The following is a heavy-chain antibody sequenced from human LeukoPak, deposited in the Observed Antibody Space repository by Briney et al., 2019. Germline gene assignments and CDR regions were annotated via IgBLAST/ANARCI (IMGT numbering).Heavy chain of an antibody. CDR1: GGTFSSYA. V-gene: IGHV1-69*13. CDR3: ARARTRDFDRYYFDY. CDR2: IIPIFGTA. Sequence: SVKVSCKASGGTFSSYAISWVRQAPGQGLEWMGGIIPIFGTANYAQKFQGRVTITADESTSTAYMELSSLRSEDTAVYYCARARTRDFDRYYFDYWGQGTLVTVSS. D-gene: IGHD3-9*01. J-gene: IGHJ4*02.